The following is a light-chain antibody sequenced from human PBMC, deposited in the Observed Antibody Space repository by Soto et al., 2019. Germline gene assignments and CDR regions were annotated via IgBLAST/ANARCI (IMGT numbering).Light chain of an antibody. CDR2: DSS. CDR1: QSVSSNY. CDR3: QHYDSLPIT. Sequence: EIVLTQSPGTLSLSPGERATLSCRASQSVSSNYFAWYQKQPGQAPRLLIYDSSNTATVLPTSFSGSGSRTDFTLTISPQEAEDFVVFYCQHYDSLPITFGQGTRLEIK. V-gene: IGKV3-20*01. J-gene: IGKJ5*01.